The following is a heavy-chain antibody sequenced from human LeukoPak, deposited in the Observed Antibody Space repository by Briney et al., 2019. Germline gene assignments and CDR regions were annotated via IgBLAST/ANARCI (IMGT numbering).Heavy chain of an antibody. Sequence: KPSETLSLTCTVSGGSISSGGYSWSWIRQHPGKGLEWIGYIYYSGSTYYNPSLKSRVTISVDTSKNQFSLKLSSVTAADTAVYYCARVSPSYYYDSTYYFDYWGQGTLVTVSS. CDR1: GGSISSGGYS. V-gene: IGHV4-31*03. D-gene: IGHD3-22*01. J-gene: IGHJ4*02. CDR3: ARVSPSYYYDSTYYFDY. CDR2: IYYSGST.